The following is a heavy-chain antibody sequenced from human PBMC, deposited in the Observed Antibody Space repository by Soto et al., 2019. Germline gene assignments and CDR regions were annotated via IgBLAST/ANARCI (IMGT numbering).Heavy chain of an antibody. D-gene: IGHD2-2*01. J-gene: IGHJ5*02. CDR3: ARNSIVVVPAAMFWDWFDP. CDR1: GYTFTSSA. CDR2: INAGNGNT. Sequence: ASVKVSCKASGYTFTSSAMHWVRQAPGQRLEWMGWINAGNGNTKYSQKFQGRVTITRDTSASTAYMELSSLRSEDTAVYYCARNSIVVVPAAMFWDWFDPCSRGSLV. V-gene: IGHV1-3*01.